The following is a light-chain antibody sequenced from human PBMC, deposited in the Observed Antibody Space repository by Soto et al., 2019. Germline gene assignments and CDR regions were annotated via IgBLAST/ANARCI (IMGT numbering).Light chain of an antibody. CDR1: SSDVGGSIY. J-gene: IGLJ3*02. Sequence: QSVLTQPASVSGWPGQSITIYCTGTSSDVGGSIYVSWYQLSPGKAPKLLIYDVDRPSGVSNHFSGSKSGNTASLTISGLQAEDEADYYCNSYTSSGTVVFGGGTKLTVL. CDR3: NSYTSSGTVV. CDR2: DV. V-gene: IGLV2-14*01.